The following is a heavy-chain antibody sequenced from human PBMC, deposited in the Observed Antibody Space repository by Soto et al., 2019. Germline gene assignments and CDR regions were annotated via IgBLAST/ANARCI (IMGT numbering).Heavy chain of an antibody. J-gene: IGHJ6*02. CDR3: AREENAWPLAYGLDV. V-gene: IGHV3-21*01. D-gene: IGHD2-2*01. Sequence: GGSLRLSCAASGFAFSSYSIHWVRQAPGKGLEWVSAITRNSDIYYADSVKGRFTISRDNAQNSVSLQMNSLRAEDTAVYYCAREENAWPLAYGLDVWGQGTTVTVSS. CDR1: GFAFSSYS. CDR2: ITRNSDI.